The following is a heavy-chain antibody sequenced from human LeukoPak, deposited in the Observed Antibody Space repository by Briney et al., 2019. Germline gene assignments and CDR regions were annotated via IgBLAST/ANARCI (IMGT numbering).Heavy chain of an antibody. Sequence: GGFLRLSCAASGFTVSSNYMSWVRQAPGKGLEWVSVIYSGGSTYYADSVKGRFTISRHNSKNTLYLQMNSLRAEDTAVYYCASPRHYYGSGSYLVYWGQGTLVTVSS. CDR2: IYSGGST. D-gene: IGHD3-10*01. J-gene: IGHJ4*02. V-gene: IGHV3-53*04. CDR3: ASPRHYYGSGSYLVY. CDR1: GFTVSSNY.